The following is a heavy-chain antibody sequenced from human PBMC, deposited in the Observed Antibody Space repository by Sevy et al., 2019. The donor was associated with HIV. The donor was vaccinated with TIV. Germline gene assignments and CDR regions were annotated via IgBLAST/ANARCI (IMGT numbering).Heavy chain of an antibody. CDR1: GYTFASYG. V-gene: IGHV1-18*01. D-gene: IGHD5-12*01. CDR2: ISNFNSNR. CDR3: AIGISVVATRGVWFDP. J-gene: IGHJ5*02. Sequence: ASVKVSCKASGYTFASYGITWVRQAPGQGLEWMGWISNFNSNRKSAQKFQDRLTLTTDTSTSTAFMELTSLRKDDTAVYYCAIGISVVATRGVWFDPWGQGTPVTVSS.